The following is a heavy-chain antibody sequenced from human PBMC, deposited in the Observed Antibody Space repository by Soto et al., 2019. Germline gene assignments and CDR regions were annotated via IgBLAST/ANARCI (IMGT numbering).Heavy chain of an antibody. CDR2: ISAYNGNT. V-gene: IGHV1-18*01. Sequence: ASVKVSCKASGYTFTSYGISWVRQAPGQGLEWMGWISAYNGNTNYAQKLQGRVTMTTDTSTSTAYMELRSLRSDDTAVYFCASDYVGDDLTVTTGEFGRLWGQGTLVTVSS. CDR1: GYTFTSYG. CDR3: ASDYVGDDLTVTTGEFGRL. D-gene: IGHD1-26*01. J-gene: IGHJ4*02.